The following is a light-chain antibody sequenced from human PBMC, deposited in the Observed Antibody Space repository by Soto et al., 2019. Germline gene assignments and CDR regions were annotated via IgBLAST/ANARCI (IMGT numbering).Light chain of an antibody. V-gene: IGKV3-20*01. J-gene: IGKJ5*01. Sequence: EIVLTQSPGTLSLSPGERATLSCRASQSVTRTYLAWYQQTPGQAPRLLIYGAANRATGVPDRFSGSGSGTDFTLTISGLEPEDCAVYYCHQYDRSPFTFGQGTRLEIK. CDR1: QSVTRTY. CDR2: GAA. CDR3: HQYDRSPFT.